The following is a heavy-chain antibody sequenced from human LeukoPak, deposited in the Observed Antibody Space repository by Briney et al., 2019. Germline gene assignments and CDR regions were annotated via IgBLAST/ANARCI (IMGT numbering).Heavy chain of an antibody. CDR2: IYYSGST. V-gene: IGHV4-39*07. D-gene: IGHD3-10*01. CDR1: GGSISSSSYY. Sequence: SETLSLTCTVSGGSISSSSYYWGWIRRPPGKGLEWIGSIYYSGSTYYNPSLKSRVTISVDTSKNQFSLKLSSVTAADTAVYYCARALDYYGSGSYLYYFDYWGQGTLVTVSS. J-gene: IGHJ4*02. CDR3: ARALDYYGSGSYLYYFDY.